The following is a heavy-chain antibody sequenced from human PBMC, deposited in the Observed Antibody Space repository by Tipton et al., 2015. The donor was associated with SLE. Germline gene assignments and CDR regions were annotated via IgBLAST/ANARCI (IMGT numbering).Heavy chain of an antibody. CDR2: IYTSGRT. CDR3: ARDSFVVTPFDY. CDR1: GDSISSYY. Sequence: TLSLTCTVSGDSISSYYWSWIRQPAGGGLEWIGRIYTSGRTDYKPSPKSRVTISVATSQNQFSLKLSSVTAADTAVYYCARDSFVVTPFDYWGQGTLVTVSS. V-gene: IGHV4-4*07. J-gene: IGHJ4*02. D-gene: IGHD4-23*01.